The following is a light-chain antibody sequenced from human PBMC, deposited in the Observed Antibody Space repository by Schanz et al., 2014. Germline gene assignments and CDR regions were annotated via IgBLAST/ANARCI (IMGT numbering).Light chain of an antibody. CDR3: ATWDDSLNSFYV. J-gene: IGLJ1*01. CDR1: SSDVGSYNL. V-gene: IGLV1-44*01. Sequence: QSALTQPASVSGSPGQSITISCTGTSSDVGSYNLVSWYQQHPGAAPKLLISTNNHRPSGVPDRFSGSKSGTSASLAIGGLQSEDEADYYCATWDDSLNSFYVFGTGTKLTVL. CDR2: TNN.